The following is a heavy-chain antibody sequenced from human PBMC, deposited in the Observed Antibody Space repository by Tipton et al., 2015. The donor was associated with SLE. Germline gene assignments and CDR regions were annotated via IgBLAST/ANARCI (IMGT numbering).Heavy chain of an antibody. CDR3: ARRRGSGRSFDY. Sequence: TLSLTCAVYGGSFSGYYWSWIRQPPGKGLEWIGEINHSGSTNYNPSLKSRVTISVDTSKNQFSLKLSSVTAADTAVYYCARRRGSGRSFDYLGQGTLVTVSS. D-gene: IGHD3-10*01. CDR1: GGSFSGYY. J-gene: IGHJ4*02. CDR2: INHSGST. V-gene: IGHV4-34*01.